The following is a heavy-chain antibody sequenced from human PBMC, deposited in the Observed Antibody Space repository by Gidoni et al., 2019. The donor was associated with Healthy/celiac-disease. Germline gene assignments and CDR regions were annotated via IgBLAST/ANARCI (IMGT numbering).Heavy chain of an antibody. CDR2: ISSSSSYI. D-gene: IGHD4-17*01. J-gene: IGHJ4*02. Sequence: EVQLVESGGGLVKPGGSLRLSCAASGFTFSSYSMNWVRQAPGKGLEWVSSISSSSSYIYYADSVKGRFTISRDNAKNSLYLQMNSLRAEDTAVYYCARDGYGDYVGTFDYWGQGTLVTVSS. V-gene: IGHV3-21*01. CDR1: GFTFSSYS. CDR3: ARDGYGDYVGTFDY.